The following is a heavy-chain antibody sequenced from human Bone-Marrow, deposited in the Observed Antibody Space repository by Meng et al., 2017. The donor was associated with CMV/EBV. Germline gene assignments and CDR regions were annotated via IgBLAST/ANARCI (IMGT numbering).Heavy chain of an antibody. CDR3: TREARMDGMDV. Sequence: SETLSLTCTVSGGSISSSSYYWGWVRQPPGKGLEWIASIYYSGSTYYSPSLASRVTISVDTSKNQFSLKVSSVTAADTAVYYCTREARMDGMDVWGQGTTVTVSS. CDR1: GGSISSSSYY. CDR2: IYYSGST. J-gene: IGHJ6*02. D-gene: IGHD1-26*01. V-gene: IGHV4-39*07.